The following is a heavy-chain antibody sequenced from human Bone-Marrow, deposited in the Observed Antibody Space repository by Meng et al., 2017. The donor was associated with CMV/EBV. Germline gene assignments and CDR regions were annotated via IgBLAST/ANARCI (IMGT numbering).Heavy chain of an antibody. V-gene: IGHV3-23*01. Sequence: GESLKISCAASGFTFSSYAMSWVRQAPGKGLAWVSAISGSGGSTYYADSVKGRFTISRDNSKNTLYLQMNSLRAEDTAVYYCAKMPRSLGAATHLDYWGQGTLVTVSS. D-gene: IGHD1-26*01. CDR3: AKMPRSLGAATHLDY. CDR1: GFTFSSYA. J-gene: IGHJ4*02. CDR2: ISGSGGST.